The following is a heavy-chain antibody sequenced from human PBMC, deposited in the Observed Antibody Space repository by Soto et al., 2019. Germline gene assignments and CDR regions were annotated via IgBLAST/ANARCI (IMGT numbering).Heavy chain of an antibody. Sequence: EVQLVESGGGLVQPGGSLRLSCAASGFTFSSYSMNWVRQAPGKGLEWVSYISSSRSTIYYADSVKGRFTFSRDNTNNSLYRQMNSLRDEDTAVYYCARESVVVAEKVYYGMDVWGQGTTVTVSS. CDR2: ISSSRSTI. CDR3: ARESVVVAEKVYYGMDV. V-gene: IGHV3-48*02. J-gene: IGHJ6*02. CDR1: GFTFSSYS. D-gene: IGHD2-15*01.